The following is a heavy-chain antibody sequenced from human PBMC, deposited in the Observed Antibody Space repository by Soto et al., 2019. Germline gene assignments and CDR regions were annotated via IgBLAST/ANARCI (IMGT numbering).Heavy chain of an antibody. CDR3: ARQGFDFWGGYANWFDP. Sequence: SETLSLTCTVSGGSISSSSYYWGWIRQPPGKGLEWIGSIYYSGSTYYNPSLKSRVTISVDTSKNQFSLKLSSVTAADTAVYYCARQGFDFWGGYANWFDPWGQGTLVTVSS. J-gene: IGHJ5*02. CDR2: IYYSGST. D-gene: IGHD3-3*01. CDR1: GGSISSSSYY. V-gene: IGHV4-39*01.